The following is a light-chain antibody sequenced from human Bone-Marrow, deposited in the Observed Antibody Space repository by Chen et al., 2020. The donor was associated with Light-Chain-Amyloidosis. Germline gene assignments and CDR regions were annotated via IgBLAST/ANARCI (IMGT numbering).Light chain of an antibody. CDR3: QQYGTSPLT. CDR2: GSS. Sequence: EIVLTQPPGTLSLSPGEGANLSCRASQTISSNYLTWYQQKFGQAPMLLIYGSSSRATGIPDRFTGSGSGTDFTLTINRLGPEDFAMYYCQQYGTSPLTFGGGTKVEIK. J-gene: IGKJ4*01. CDR1: QTISSNY. V-gene: IGKV3-20*01.